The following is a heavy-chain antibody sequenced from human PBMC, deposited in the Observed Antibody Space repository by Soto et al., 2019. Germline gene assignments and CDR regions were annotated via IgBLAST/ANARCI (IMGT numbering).Heavy chain of an antibody. D-gene: IGHD6-19*01. CDR1: GDSVSSNSAA. Sequence: SQTLSLTCAISGDSVSSNSAAWNWIRQSPSRGLEWLGRTYYRSKWYNDYAVSVKSRITINPDTSKNQFSLQLNSVTPEDTAVYYCAREGMVLRQWLFYGYFDYWGQGTLVTVSS. J-gene: IGHJ4*02. CDR3: AREGMVLRQWLFYGYFDY. CDR2: TYYRSKWYN. V-gene: IGHV6-1*01.